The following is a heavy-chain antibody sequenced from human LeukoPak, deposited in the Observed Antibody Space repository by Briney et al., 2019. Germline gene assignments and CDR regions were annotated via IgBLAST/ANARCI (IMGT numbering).Heavy chain of an antibody. V-gene: IGHV1-46*01. CDR3: ARAPLIAAAGSAAFDI. J-gene: IGHJ3*02. CDR1: GYTFTGYY. CDR2: INPSGGST. Sequence: ASVKVSCKASGYTFTGYYMHWARQAPGQGLEWMGIINPSGGSTSYAQKFQGRVTMTRDMSTSTVYMELSSLRSEDTAVYYCARAPLIAAAGSAAFDIWGQGTMVTVSS. D-gene: IGHD6-13*01.